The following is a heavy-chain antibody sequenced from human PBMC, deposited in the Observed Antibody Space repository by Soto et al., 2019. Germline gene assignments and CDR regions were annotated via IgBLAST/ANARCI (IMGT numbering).Heavy chain of an antibody. Sequence: QVQLVQSGAEVKKPGSSVKVSCKASGGTFSSYAISWVRQAPGQGLEWMGGIIPIFGTANYAQKFQGRVTITADDSTSTAYMELSSLRSEDTAVYYCARVGEYYDSSGYYPIDYWGQGTLVTVSS. CDR1: GGTFSSYA. J-gene: IGHJ4*02. CDR3: ARVGEYYDSSGYYPIDY. V-gene: IGHV1-69*01. CDR2: IIPIFGTA. D-gene: IGHD3-22*01.